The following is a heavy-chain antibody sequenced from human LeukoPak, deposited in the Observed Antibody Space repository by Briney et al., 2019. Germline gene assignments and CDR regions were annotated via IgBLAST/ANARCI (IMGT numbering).Heavy chain of an antibody. J-gene: IGHJ3*02. CDR2: IHHSGNT. CDR3: ARGYYYSSGYSNTFDI. Sequence: SETLSLTCTVSGGSISSDYWSWIRQPPGKGLEWIGYIHHSGNTNYNPSLTSRVTISVDTSKNQFTLRLSSVTAADTAVYYCARGYYYSSGYSNTFDIWGQGTMVTVSS. CDR1: GGSISSDY. V-gene: IGHV4-59*08. D-gene: IGHD3-22*01.